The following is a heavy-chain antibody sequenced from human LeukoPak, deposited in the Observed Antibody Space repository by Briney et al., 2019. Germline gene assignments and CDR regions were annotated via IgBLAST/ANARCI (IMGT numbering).Heavy chain of an antibody. CDR2: ISGDGGST. Sequence: GGSLRLSCAASGFTFSSCAMRCVRQAPGKGLEWVSGISGDGGSTYYADSVKGRFTISRDNSKNTLYVQMNSLRAEDTAVYYCAKSWQYSKTWVDCWGQGTLVTVSS. CDR1: GFTFSSCA. J-gene: IGHJ4*02. D-gene: IGHD6-6*01. V-gene: IGHV3-23*01. CDR3: AKSWQYSKTWVDC.